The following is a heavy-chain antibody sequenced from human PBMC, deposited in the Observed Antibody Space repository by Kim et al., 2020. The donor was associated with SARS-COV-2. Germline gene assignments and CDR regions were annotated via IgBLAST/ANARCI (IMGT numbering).Heavy chain of an antibody. CDR1: GFTFSSYA. J-gene: IGHJ4*02. D-gene: IGHD2-2*01. CDR2: ISGSGVST. CDR3: AKGVPIVVVPAAVS. Sequence: GGSLRLSCAASGFTFSSYAMSWVRQAPGKGLEWVSAISGSGVSTYYADSVKGRFTISRDNAKNTLYLQMNSLRAEDTAVYYCAKGVPIVVVPAAVSGGQGTLVTVSS. V-gene: IGHV3-23*01.